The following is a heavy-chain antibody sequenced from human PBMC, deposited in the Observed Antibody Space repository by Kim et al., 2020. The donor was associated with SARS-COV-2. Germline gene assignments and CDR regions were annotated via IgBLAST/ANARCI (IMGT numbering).Heavy chain of an antibody. V-gene: IGHV3-48*04. D-gene: IGHD6-13*01. CDR1: GFTFSSYS. CDR2: ISSSSSTI. J-gene: IGHJ4*02. Sequence: GGSLRLSCAASGFTFSSYSMNWVRQAPGKGLEWVSYISSSSSTIYYADSVKGRFTISRDNAKNSLYLQMNSLRAEDTAVYYCARLAAAGVDYWGQGTLVTVSS. CDR3: ARLAAAGVDY.